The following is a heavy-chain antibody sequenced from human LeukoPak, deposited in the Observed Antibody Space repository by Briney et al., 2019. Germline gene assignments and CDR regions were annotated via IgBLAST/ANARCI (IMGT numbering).Heavy chain of an antibody. V-gene: IGHV3-74*01. D-gene: IGHD6-13*01. CDR2: INSDGSST. J-gene: IGHJ5*02. Sequence: GGSLRLSCAASGFTFSRYWMHWVRQAPGKGLVWVSHINSDGSSTSYADSVKGRFTISRDNAKNTLYLQMNSLRAEDTAVYYCARSIVVAGPPSPWGQGTLVTVSS. CDR1: GFTFSRYW. CDR3: ARSIVVAGPPSP.